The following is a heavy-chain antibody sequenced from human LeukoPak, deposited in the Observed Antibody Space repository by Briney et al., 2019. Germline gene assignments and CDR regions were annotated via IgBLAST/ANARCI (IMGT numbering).Heavy chain of an antibody. J-gene: IGHJ4*02. CDR1: GFTFSSYA. D-gene: IGHD3-10*01. CDR2: ISGSGGST. Sequence: PGGSLRLSCAASGFTFSSYAMSWVRQAPGKELEWVSAISGSGGSTYYADSVKGRFTISRDNSKNTLYLQMNSLRAEDTAVYYCAKDMVRGVTPTIICDYWGQGTLVTVSS. V-gene: IGHV3-23*01. CDR3: AKDMVRGVTPTIICDY.